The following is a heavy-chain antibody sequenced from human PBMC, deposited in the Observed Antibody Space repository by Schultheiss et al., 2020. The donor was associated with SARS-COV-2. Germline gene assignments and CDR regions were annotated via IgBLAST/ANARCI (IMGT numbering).Heavy chain of an antibody. CDR1: GGSISSYY. V-gene: IGHV4-34*01. D-gene: IGHD3-3*01. CDR2: INHSGST. CDR3: ARRHYDFWSGLYYFDY. J-gene: IGHJ4*02. Sequence: SETLSLTCTVSGGSISSYYWSWIRQPAGKGLEWIGEINHSGSTNYNPSLKSRVTISVDTSKNQFSLKLSSVTAEDTAVYYCARRHYDFWSGLYYFDYWGQGTLVTVSS.